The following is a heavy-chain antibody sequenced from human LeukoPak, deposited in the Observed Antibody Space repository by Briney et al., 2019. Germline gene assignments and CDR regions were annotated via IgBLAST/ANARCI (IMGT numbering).Heavy chain of an antibody. CDR1: GDSISSYC. CDR2: IYYSGST. Sequence: SETLSLTCTVSGDSISSYCWNWIRQPPGKGLEWIGNIYYSGSTDYNPSLKSRVTISLDTSKNQISLRLTSVTAADTAVYHCARDKGPYWYFDLWGRGTLVTVSS. CDR3: ARDKGPYWYFDL. V-gene: IGHV4-59*01. J-gene: IGHJ2*01.